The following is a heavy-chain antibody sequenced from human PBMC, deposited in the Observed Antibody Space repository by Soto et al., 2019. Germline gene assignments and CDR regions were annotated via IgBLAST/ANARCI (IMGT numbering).Heavy chain of an antibody. J-gene: IGHJ5*02. CDR2: IIPIFGTA. V-gene: IGHV1-69*01. CDR1: GGTFSSYA. CDR3: ARKGGTGAAAEYNWFDP. Sequence: QVQLVQSGAEVKKPGSSVKVSCKASGGTFSSYAISWVRQAPGQGLEWMGGIIPIFGTANYAQKFQGRVTITADESTRTAYMELSSLRSEDTAVYYCARKGGTGAAAEYNWFDPWGQGTLVTVSS. D-gene: IGHD6-13*01.